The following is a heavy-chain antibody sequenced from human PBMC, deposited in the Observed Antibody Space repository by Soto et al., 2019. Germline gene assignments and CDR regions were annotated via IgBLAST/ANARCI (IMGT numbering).Heavy chain of an antibody. D-gene: IGHD3-10*01. CDR2: IYYSGST. V-gene: IGHV4-31*03. CDR1: GGASISGGDY. J-gene: IGHJ6*04. Sequence: SETLSLTCTVSGGASISGGDYWSWIRQHPGKCLELIGYIYYSGSTYYNPSLKSRVTISVDTSKNQFSLKLSSVTAADTAVYYCARGGHHYYGSGSYHVRYYYGMDVWGKGTTVTVSS. CDR3: ARGGHHYYGSGSYHVRYYYGMDV.